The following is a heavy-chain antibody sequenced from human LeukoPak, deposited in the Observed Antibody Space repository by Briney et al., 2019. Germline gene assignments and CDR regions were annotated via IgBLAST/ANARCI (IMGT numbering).Heavy chain of an antibody. Sequence: GGSLRLSCAGSGFSFRNSWMSWVRQAPGKGLEWVANIKEDGTEKDYVDSVKGRFTISRDNSKNSVYLQMNSLRVEDTGVYYCAELGITMIGGVWGKGTTVTISS. D-gene: IGHD3-10*02. J-gene: IGHJ6*04. CDR3: AELGITMIGGV. CDR1: GFSFRNSW. CDR2: IKEDGTEK. V-gene: IGHV3-7*01.